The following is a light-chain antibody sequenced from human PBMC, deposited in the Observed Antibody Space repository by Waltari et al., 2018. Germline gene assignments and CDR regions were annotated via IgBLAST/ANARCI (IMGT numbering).Light chain of an antibody. CDR3: AALDDSLNGVV. CDR2: ADN. Sequence: QSVLTQPPSASGTPGQRVTISCSGSSSNIASNSVNWYQQLPGTAPKLLIHADNRRPSGVPDRFSGSKSVTSASLAISGLQSEDEADYYCAALDDSLNGVVFGGGTKLTVL. J-gene: IGLJ2*01. CDR1: SSNIASNS. V-gene: IGLV1-44*01.